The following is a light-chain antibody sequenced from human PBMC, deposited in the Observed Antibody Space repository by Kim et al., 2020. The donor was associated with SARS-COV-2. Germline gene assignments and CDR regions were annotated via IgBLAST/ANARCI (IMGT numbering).Light chain of an antibody. CDR1: KLGDEN. J-gene: IGLJ3*02. CDR3: QVWDSSTKGV. V-gene: IGLV3-1*01. Sequence: VTPEQTACITCSGDKLGDENVCWYQQKPGESPAPVIFQDTKRPSGIPERFSGSKSGNTATLTISGTQPTDEAYYYCQVWDSSTKGVFGGGTQLTVL. CDR2: QDT.